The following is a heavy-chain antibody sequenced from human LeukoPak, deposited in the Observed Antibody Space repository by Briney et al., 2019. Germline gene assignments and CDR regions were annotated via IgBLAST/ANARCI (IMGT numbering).Heavy chain of an antibody. Sequence: GGSLRLSRAASGFTFSSYSMNCVRQAPGKGLEWGSAISGSGGSTYYADSVKGRFTISRDNSKNTLYLQMNILGAEDTAVYYCARGGRTLIDYGDYVWGQGTLVTVSS. CDR2: ISGSGGST. CDR3: ARGGRTLIDYGDYV. V-gene: IGHV3-23*01. CDR1: GFTFSSYS. J-gene: IGHJ4*02. D-gene: IGHD4-17*01.